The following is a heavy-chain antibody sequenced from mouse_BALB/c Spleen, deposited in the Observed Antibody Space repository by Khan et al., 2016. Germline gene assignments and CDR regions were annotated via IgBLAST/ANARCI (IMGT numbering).Heavy chain of an antibody. Sequence: QIQLVQSGPELKKPGETVKISCKASGYTFTKYGMNWVKQAPGKGLQWRGWINTNTGEPTYAEEFKGRFAFSLETSASTAYLQINNLKNEDTATYFCAREEFGSNHGWFAYWGQGTLVTVSA. CDR2: INTNTGEP. CDR1: GYTFTKYG. D-gene: IGHD1-1*01. J-gene: IGHJ3*01. CDR3: AREEFGSNHGWFAY. V-gene: IGHV9-3*02.